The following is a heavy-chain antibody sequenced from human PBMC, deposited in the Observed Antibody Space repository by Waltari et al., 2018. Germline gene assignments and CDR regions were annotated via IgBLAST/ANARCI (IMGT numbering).Heavy chain of an antibody. CDR2: IYHSWST. D-gene: IGHD3-10*01. CDR1: GYSISSGYY. J-gene: IGHJ4*02. V-gene: IGHV4-38-2*01. CDR3: ARLLWFRELFMFDY. Sequence: QVQLQESGPGLVKPSETLSLTCAVAGYSISSGYYWGWIRQPPGKGLEGIGSIYHSWSTYSNPSLKIRVTISVDTSKNQFSLKLSSVTAADTAVYYCARLLWFRELFMFDYWGQGTLVTVSS.